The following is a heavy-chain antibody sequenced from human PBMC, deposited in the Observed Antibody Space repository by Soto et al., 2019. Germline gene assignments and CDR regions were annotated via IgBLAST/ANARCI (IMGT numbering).Heavy chain of an antibody. J-gene: IGHJ5*01. D-gene: IGHD6-13*01. CDR2: IYYSGST. CDR1: GGSISSSSYY. Sequence: SETLSLTCTVSGGSISSSSYYWGWVRQSPGMGLAWIGSIYYSGSTYYNPSLKSRITISVDMSKNQFSLKLSSVTAADTAVYYCARLAGSWYSLVGSWGDGTLVTVSS. V-gene: IGHV4-39*01. CDR3: ARLAGSWYSLVGS.